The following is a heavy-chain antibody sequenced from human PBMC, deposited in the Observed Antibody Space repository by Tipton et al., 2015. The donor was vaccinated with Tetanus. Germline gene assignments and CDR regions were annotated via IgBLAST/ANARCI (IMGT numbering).Heavy chain of an antibody. J-gene: IGHJ6*02. CDR2: IDPNSGGT. CDR1: GYTFTGYY. V-gene: IGHV1-2*02. D-gene: IGHD3-22*01. CDR3: ARDRGDYIYYGMDV. Sequence: QLVQSGAEMKKPGASVKVSCKASGYTFTGYYMYWVRQAPGQGLEWMGWIDPNSGGTVYAQKFQGRVTMTRDTSISTAYMELRSLRSDDTAVYYCARDRGDYIYYGMDVWGPGTPVTVS.